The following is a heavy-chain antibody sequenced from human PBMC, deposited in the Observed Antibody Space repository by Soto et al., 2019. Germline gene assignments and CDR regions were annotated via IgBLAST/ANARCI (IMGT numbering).Heavy chain of an antibody. D-gene: IGHD3-22*01. Sequence: EVQLLESGGDLIQPGGSLRLSCAASGFTFNIYAMAWVRQAPGKGLEWVSAISRYGDFTYYADSVEGRFTISRDNSKNTLYLQMNRLRAEDTALSYCAKDRYLDHDSRGYLFDNWGQGTLVTVSS. CDR3: AKDRYLDHDSRGYLFDN. V-gene: IGHV3-23*01. CDR2: ISRYGDFT. CDR1: GFTFNIYA. J-gene: IGHJ4*02.